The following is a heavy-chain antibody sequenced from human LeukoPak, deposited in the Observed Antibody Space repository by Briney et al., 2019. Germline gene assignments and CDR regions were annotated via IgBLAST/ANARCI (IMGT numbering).Heavy chain of an antibody. V-gene: IGHV1-18*01. CDR2: ISAYNGNT. Sequence: GASVKVSCKAYGYSFTTYGYSWVRQAPGQGLEWMGWISAYNGNTKYAQKFQGRVTMTTVTSTSTVYMELRSLTSDDTAVYYCARAKTLEPSPSNAFDIWGQGTMVTVSS. D-gene: IGHD1-1*01. CDR1: GYSFTTYG. CDR3: ARAKTLEPSPSNAFDI. J-gene: IGHJ3*02.